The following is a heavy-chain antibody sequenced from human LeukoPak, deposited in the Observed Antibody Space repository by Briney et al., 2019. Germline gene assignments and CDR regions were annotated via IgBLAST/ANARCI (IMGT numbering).Heavy chain of an antibody. CDR3: GGSSGVDY. Sequence: PSETLSLTCTVPGGSIGSYYWSWIRQPPGKGLEWIGSIYYSGSTYYNPSLKSRVTISVDTSKNQFSLKLSSVTAADTAVYYCGGSSGVDYWGQGTLVTVSS. CDR1: GGSIGSYY. J-gene: IGHJ4*02. CDR2: IYYSGST. D-gene: IGHD6-19*01. V-gene: IGHV4-59*05.